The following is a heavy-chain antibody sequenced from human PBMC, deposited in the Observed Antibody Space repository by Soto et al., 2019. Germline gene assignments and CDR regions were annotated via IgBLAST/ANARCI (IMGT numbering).Heavy chain of an antibody. Sequence: GALRLSCVASGFTFSNYATHWVRQAPGKGLGWVAVISSDGSEKYYLDSVRDRFTISRDNSKNTLYLQMNNLRPEDTAMYYCANSWTTLTTGFDFWGQGALVTVSS. J-gene: IGHJ4*02. D-gene: IGHD4-17*01. CDR3: ANSWTTLTTGFDF. CDR2: ISSDGSEK. V-gene: IGHV3-30*18. CDR1: GFTFSNYA.